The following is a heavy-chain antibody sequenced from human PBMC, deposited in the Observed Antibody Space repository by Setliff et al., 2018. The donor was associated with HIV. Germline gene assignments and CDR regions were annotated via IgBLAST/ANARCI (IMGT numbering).Heavy chain of an antibody. CDR3: AREAESSGRAGYFDY. CDR1: GYTFVNYH. D-gene: IGHD6-19*01. J-gene: IGHJ4*02. Sequence: ASVKVSCKASGYTFVNYHIIWVRQAPGQGLEWVGSISASSVNTNYTQGRVTMTTDTSTRTAYMELRSLRSDDTAVYYCAREAESSGRAGYFDYWGQGTLVTVSS. CDR2: ISASSVNT. V-gene: IGHV1-18*01.